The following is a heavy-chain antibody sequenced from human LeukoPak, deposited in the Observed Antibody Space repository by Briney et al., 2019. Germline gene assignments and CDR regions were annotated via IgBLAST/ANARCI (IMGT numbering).Heavy chain of an antibody. V-gene: IGHV3-7*04. D-gene: IGHD5-24*01. CDR2: IKQDGSKK. CDR1: GFTFSSYW. CDR3: TRVGYIDEGIDY. Sequence: GGSLRLSCAASGFTFSSYWLTWVRQAPGKGLEWVANIKQDGSKKSYVDSVKGRFTISRDNAKNSLYLQMNSLRAEDTAIYYCTRVGYIDEGIDYWGQGTLVTVSS. J-gene: IGHJ4*02.